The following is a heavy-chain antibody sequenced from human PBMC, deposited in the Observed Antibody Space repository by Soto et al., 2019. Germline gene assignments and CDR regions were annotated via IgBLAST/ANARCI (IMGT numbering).Heavy chain of an antibody. D-gene: IGHD6-13*01. J-gene: IGHJ4*02. Sequence: QVQLQESGPGLVKPSQTLSLICTVSGGSINSGGYYCNWIRQHPGKGLEWIGYIFYSGSTYYNPLLRSRFTISAETSENQFSLNLRSVTAADTAVYFCARGYRQSGYSSSWVFDYWGQGTLVNVSS. V-gene: IGHV4-31*03. CDR2: IFYSGST. CDR3: ARGYRQSGYSSSWVFDY. CDR1: GGSINSGGYY.